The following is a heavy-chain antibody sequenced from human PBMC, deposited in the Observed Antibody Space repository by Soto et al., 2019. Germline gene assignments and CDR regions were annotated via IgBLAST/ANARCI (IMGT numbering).Heavy chain of an antibody. V-gene: IGHV3-30-3*01. CDR2: ISNDGSSQ. CDR3: APYKRADWRYPDY. J-gene: IGHJ4*02. CDR1: GFTFSSFA. Sequence: QVQLVESGGGVVQPGTSLRLSCAASGFTFSSFALHWVRQSPGKGLEWVAVISNDGSSQLHADSVKGRFTISRDNSKNNLYLDINSLRSSDTAVYYCAPYKRADWRYPDYWGQGTLVTVSS. D-gene: IGHD2-21*02.